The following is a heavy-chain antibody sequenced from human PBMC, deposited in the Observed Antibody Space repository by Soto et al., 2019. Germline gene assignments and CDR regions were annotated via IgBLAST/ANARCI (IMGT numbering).Heavy chain of an antibody. Sequence: GGSLRLSCAASGFTFSSYAMHWVRQAPGKGLEWVAVISYDGSNKYYADSVKGRFTISRDNSKNTLYLQMNSLRAEDTAVYYCAREPPNRGEEAAGDYWGQGTLVTVSS. D-gene: IGHD6-13*01. CDR1: GFTFSSYA. CDR3: AREPPNRGEEAAGDY. J-gene: IGHJ4*02. V-gene: IGHV3-30*04. CDR2: ISYDGSNK.